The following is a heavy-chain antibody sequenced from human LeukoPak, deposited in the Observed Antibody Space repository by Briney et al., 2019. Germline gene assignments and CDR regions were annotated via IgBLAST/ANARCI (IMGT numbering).Heavy chain of an antibody. CDR2: INPNSGGT. V-gene: IGHV1-2*06. D-gene: IGHD2-2*01. Sequence: GASVKVSCKASGYTFTGYYMHWVQQAPGQGLEWMGRINPNSGGTNYAQKFQGRVTMTRDTSISTAYMELSRLRSDDTAVYYCARDTDCSSTSCYAAPWGKGTTVTVSS. CDR1: GYTFTGYY. CDR3: ARDTDCSSTSCYAAP. J-gene: IGHJ6*04.